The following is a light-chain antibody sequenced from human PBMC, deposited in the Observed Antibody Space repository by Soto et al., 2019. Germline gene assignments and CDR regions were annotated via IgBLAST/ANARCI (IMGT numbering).Light chain of an antibody. V-gene: IGKV2-24*01. J-gene: IGKJ1*01. CDR1: QILVYSDGNTY. CDR3: MQATQFPWT. Sequence: DIVMTQTPLSSPVTLGQPASISCRSSQILVYSDGNTYLSWLQQRPGQPQRLLIYKISNRFSVVPDRCSGSGAGTDFTLKISRVEAEDVVVYYCMQATQFPWTFGHGTQVEIK. CDR2: KIS.